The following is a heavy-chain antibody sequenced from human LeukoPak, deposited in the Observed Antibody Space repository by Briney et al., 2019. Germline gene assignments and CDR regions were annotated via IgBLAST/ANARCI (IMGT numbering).Heavy chain of an antibody. V-gene: IGHV4-4*07. Sequence: SETLSLTCTVSGGSISSSYWSWIRQPAGKGLEWIGRIYTSGRTNNNPSLKSRVTMSVDTSKNQLSLKLSSVTAADTAVYYCANTHLYDVLTGFRRAGFGYWGQGTLVTVSS. D-gene: IGHD3-9*01. CDR1: GGSISSSY. J-gene: IGHJ4*02. CDR3: ANTHLYDVLTGFRRAGFGY. CDR2: IYTSGRT.